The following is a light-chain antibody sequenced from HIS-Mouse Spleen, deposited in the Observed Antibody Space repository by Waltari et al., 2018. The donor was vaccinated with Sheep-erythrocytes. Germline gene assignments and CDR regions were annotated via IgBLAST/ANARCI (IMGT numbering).Light chain of an antibody. Sequence: QSALTQPRSVSGSPGQSVTISCTGTSSDVGGYNYVSWYQQHPGKDPKLMIYDVSTRPSGVPDCCPGSQSGNTASLVISGLQAEDEADYYCCSYAGSYNHVFATGTKVTVL. V-gene: IGLV2-11*01. CDR2: DVS. CDR1: SSDVGGYNY. J-gene: IGLJ1*01. CDR3: CSYAGSYNHV.